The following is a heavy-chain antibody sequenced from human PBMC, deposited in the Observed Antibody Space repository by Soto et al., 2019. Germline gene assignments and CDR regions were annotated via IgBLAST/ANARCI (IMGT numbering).Heavy chain of an antibody. D-gene: IGHD6-13*01. CDR2: INHSGST. V-gene: IGHV4-34*01. CDR3: ARGVGYSSSWYPRDY. Sequence: QVQLQQWGTGLLKPSETLSLTCAVYGGSFSGYYWSWIRQPPGKGLEWIGEINHSGSTNYNPSLESRVTVSVDTSKNQFALKLSSVTAADTAVYYCARGVGYSSSWYPRDYWGQGTLVTVSS. CDR1: GGSFSGYY. J-gene: IGHJ4*02.